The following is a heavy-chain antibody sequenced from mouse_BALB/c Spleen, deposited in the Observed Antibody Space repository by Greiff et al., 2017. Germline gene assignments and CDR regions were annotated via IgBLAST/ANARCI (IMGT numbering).Heavy chain of an antibody. V-gene: IGHV5-6-3*01. CDR3: ARSTARAFAY. CDR1: GFTFSSYG. Sequence: EVQLVESGGGLVQPGGSLKLSCAASGFTFSSYGMSWVRQTPDKRLELVATINSNGGSTYYPDSVKGRFTISRDNAKNTLYLQMSSLKSEDTAMYYCARSTARAFAYWGQGTLVTVSA. J-gene: IGHJ3*01. CDR2: INSNGGST. D-gene: IGHD3-1*01.